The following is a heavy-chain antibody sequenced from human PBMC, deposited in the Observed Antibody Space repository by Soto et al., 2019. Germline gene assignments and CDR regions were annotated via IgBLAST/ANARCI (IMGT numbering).Heavy chain of an antibody. V-gene: IGHV2-5*02. CDR1: GFSLTTGGVG. J-gene: IGHJ4*02. Sequence: SGPTLVNPTQTLTLTCTFSGFSLTTGGVGVVWIRQPPGKALEWLAVIYWDDDKRYSPSLKSRLSITKDTSKNQVVLTMTNMDPVDTATYYCAHKGPEDWPLDYWGQGTLVTVSS. CDR2: IYWDDDK. CDR3: AHKGPEDWPLDY. D-gene: IGHD3-9*01.